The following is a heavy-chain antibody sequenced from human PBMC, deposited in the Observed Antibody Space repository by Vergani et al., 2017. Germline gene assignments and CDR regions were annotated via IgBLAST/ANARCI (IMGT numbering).Heavy chain of an antibody. D-gene: IGHD3-10*01. Sequence: QVQLQESGPGLVKPSQTLSLTCSVSGDSISSGVYYWNWIRQHPGKGLEWIASFHHTGMTYNNPSLKSRVTISVDTSKNLISRKLNSVTAADTALYYCARHGGSGNFYHLFDSWGQGTLVTVSS. CDR3: ARHGGSGNFYHLFDS. CDR2: FHHTGMT. CDR1: GDSISSGVYY. V-gene: IGHV4-30-4*01. J-gene: IGHJ4*02.